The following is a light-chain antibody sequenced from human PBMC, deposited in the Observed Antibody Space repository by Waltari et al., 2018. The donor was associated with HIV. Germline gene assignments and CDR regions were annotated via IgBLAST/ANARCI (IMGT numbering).Light chain of an antibody. CDR1: QSFGNW. V-gene: IGKV1-5*03. J-gene: IGKJ2*01. CDR3: QQYNSNSNT. Sequence: DIQLTQFPSPLSASVGDRVPIPFRASQSFGNWLSWYQQKPGKAPTLLIAKASSLESGVPSRFSGSGSGTEFTLTITSLQPDDSATYYCQQYNSNSNTFGQGTKLEI. CDR2: KAS.